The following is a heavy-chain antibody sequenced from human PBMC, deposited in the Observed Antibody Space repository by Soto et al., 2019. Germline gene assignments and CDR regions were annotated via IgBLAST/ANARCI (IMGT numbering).Heavy chain of an antibody. D-gene: IGHD2-15*01. V-gene: IGHV4-59*08. CDR2: IYYSGST. J-gene: IGHJ6*02. Sequence: QVQLQESGPGLVKPSETLSLTCTVSGGSISSYYWSWIRQPPGKGLEWIGYIYYSGSTNYNPSLKSRVTISVDTSKNQFSLKLSSVTAADTAVYYCARLVVVGLYCYYGMDVWGQGTTVTVSS. CDR1: GGSISSYY. CDR3: ARLVVVGLYCYYGMDV.